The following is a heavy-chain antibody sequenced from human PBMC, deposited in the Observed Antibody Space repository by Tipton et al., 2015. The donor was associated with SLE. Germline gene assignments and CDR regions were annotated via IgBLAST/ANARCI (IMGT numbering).Heavy chain of an antibody. Sequence: TLSLTCTVSGGSISSTGYYWGWIRQPPGKGLEWIGYTYHSGSSYYNSSLKSRVTISVDRSKNQFSLRLSSVTAADTAVYYCARGERDWGQGTLVTVSS. V-gene: IGHV4-30-2*01. CDR3: ARGERD. J-gene: IGHJ4*02. CDR1: GGSISSTGYY. CDR2: TYHSGSS.